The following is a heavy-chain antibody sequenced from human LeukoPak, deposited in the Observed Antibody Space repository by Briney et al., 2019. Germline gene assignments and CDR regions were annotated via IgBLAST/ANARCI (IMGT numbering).Heavy chain of an antibody. V-gene: IGHV3-20*04. CDR2: INWNGGST. J-gene: IGHJ3*02. D-gene: IGHD2-2*01. CDR1: GFTFDDYG. CDR3: ARDTLTQPAAAAFDI. Sequence: GGSLRLSCAASGFTFDDYGMSWVRQAPGKGLEWVPGINWNGGSTGYADSVKGRFTISRDNAKNSLYLQMNSLRAEDTAVYYCARDTLTQPAAAAFDIWGQGTMVTVSS.